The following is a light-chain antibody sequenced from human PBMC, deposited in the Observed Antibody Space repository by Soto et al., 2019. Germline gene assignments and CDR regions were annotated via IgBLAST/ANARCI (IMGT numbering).Light chain of an antibody. CDR2: YDD. Sequence: QSVLTQPPSVSAAPRQRVTISCSGSSSNIGNNAVNWYQQLPGKAPKLLIYYDDLLPSGVSDRFSGSKSGTSASLAISGLQSEDEADDYCAAWDDSLNGYVFGTGTKLTVL. CDR1: SSNIGNNA. J-gene: IGLJ1*01. CDR3: AAWDDSLNGYV. V-gene: IGLV1-36*01.